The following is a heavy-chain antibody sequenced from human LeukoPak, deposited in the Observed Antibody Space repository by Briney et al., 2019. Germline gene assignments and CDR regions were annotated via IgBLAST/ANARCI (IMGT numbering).Heavy chain of an antibody. Sequence: GGSLRLSCAASGFTFSSYAMSWVRQAPGKGLEWVSGISGSGGSTDYADSVKGRFTISRDNSKNTQYMQMNSLRADDTAVYYCARGIVVVPAAIYHFDYWGQGTLVTVSS. D-gene: IGHD2-2*01. V-gene: IGHV3-23*01. CDR3: ARGIVVVPAAIYHFDY. J-gene: IGHJ4*02. CDR2: ISGSGGST. CDR1: GFTFSSYA.